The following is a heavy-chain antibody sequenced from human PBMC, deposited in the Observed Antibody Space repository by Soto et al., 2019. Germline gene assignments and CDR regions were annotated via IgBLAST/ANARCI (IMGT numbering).Heavy chain of an antibody. CDR3: ARERPDGARLDP. V-gene: IGHV4-30-4*01. Sequence: PSETLSLTCTVSGGSISSGDYYWSWIRQPPGKGLEWIVYIYHSGSTYYNPSLKSRVTISVDTSKNQFSLKLSSVTAADTAVYYCARERPDGARLDPWGQGTLVTVSS. J-gene: IGHJ5*02. CDR1: GGSISSGDYY. CDR2: IYHSGST. D-gene: IGHD6-6*01.